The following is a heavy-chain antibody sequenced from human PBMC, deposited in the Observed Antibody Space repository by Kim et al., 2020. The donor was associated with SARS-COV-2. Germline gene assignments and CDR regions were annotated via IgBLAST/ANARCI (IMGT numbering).Heavy chain of an antibody. D-gene: IGHD6-13*01. CDR1: GFTFSDYA. J-gene: IGHJ2*01. CDR3: VLNGGYSTCEVNWYLDV. V-gene: IGHV3-23*01. Sequence: GGSLRLSCAASGFTFSDYAMSWVRQAPGKGLEWVSVISGRSGTTHYGDSVKGRFTISRDNSRNTLYLQMNSLRVEDTAVYYCVLNGGYSTCEVNWYLDVWGRGTLVTVSS. CDR2: ISGRSGTT.